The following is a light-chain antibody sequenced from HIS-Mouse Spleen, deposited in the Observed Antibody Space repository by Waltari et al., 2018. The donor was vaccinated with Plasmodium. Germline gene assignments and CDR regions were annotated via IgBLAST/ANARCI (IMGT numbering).Light chain of an antibody. V-gene: IGLV2-14*03. Sequence: QSALTQPASVSGSPGQSITISCTGTSSDVGGYNYVSWYQQHPGKAPKLMIYDVSNRPPGVSKRCPGSKSGNTASLTISGLQAEDEADYYCSSYTSSSKDVFGTGTKVTVL. J-gene: IGLJ1*01. CDR1: SSDVGGYNY. CDR2: DVS. CDR3: SSYTSSSKDV.